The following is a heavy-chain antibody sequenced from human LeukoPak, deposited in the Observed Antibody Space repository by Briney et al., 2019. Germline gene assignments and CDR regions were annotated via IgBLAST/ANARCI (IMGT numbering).Heavy chain of an antibody. CDR3: AKVSGVRGVFDY. D-gene: IGHD3-10*01. Sequence: PGGSLRPSCAASGFTFSSYAMSWVRQAPGKGLEWVSAISGSGGSTYYADSVKGRFTISRDNSKNTPYLQMNSLRAEDTAVYYCAKVSGVRGVFDYWGQGTLVTVSS. V-gene: IGHV3-23*01. CDR1: GFTFSSYA. J-gene: IGHJ4*02. CDR2: ISGSGGST.